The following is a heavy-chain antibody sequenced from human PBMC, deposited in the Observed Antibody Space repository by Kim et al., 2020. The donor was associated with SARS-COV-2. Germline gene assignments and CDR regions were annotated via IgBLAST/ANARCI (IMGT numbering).Heavy chain of an antibody. CDR2: IGTAGDT. Sequence: GGSLRLSCAASGFTFSSYDMHWVRQATGKGLEWVSAIGTAGDTYYPGSVKGRFTISRENAKNSLYLQMNSLRAGDTAVYYCARGGQVFGGGKIFYGMDVWGQGTTVTVSS. D-gene: IGHD3-16*01. V-gene: IGHV3-13*04. J-gene: IGHJ6*02. CDR3: ARGGQVFGGGKIFYGMDV. CDR1: GFTFSSYD.